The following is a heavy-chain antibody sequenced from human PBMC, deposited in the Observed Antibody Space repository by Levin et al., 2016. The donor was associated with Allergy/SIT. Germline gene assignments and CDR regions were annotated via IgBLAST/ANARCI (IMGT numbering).Heavy chain of an antibody. Sequence: RQAPGKGLEWIGEINHSGSTNYNPSLKSRVTISVDTSKNQFSLKLSSVTAADTAVYYCARGSRVTAYNWNDRGYYYYYMDVWGKGTTVTVSS. J-gene: IGHJ6*03. CDR2: INHSGST. CDR3: ARGSRVTAYNWNDRGYYYYYMDV. D-gene: IGHD1-1*01. V-gene: IGHV4-34*01.